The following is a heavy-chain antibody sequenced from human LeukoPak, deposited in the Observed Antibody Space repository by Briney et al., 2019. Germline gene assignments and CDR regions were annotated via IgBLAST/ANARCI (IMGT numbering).Heavy chain of an antibody. J-gene: IGHJ5*02. D-gene: IGHD4-23*01. CDR1: GYTFPRYY. CDR2: INPSGGST. CDR3: ARDNSVEDTAWWFDP. Sequence: GASVKVSFKASGYTFPRYYMHWVRQAPGQGLEWMGIINPSGGSTSYAQKFQGRVTMTRDMSTSADYMELSSLRSEDTAVYYCARDNSVEDTAWWFDPWGQGTLVTVSS. V-gene: IGHV1-46*01.